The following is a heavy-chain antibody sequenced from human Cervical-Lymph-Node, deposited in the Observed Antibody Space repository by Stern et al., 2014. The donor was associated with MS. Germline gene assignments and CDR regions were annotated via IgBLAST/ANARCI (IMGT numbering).Heavy chain of an antibody. V-gene: IGHV1-69*01. CDR2: IIPLFGTS. Sequence: VQLVESGAEVKKPGSSVKVSCEAPGGTFSSSYGFSWVRQAPGQGLEWMGVIIPLFGTSTYAHTFRGRPTINADESTTTVYMDLRNLTTADTAIYYCAKSGDSGWFFDLWGRGTQVTVSS. CDR3: AKSGDSGWFFDL. J-gene: IGHJ2*01. CDR1: GGTFSSSYG. D-gene: IGHD1-1*01.